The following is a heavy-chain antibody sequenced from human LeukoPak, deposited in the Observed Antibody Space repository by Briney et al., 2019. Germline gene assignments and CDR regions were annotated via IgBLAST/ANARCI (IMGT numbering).Heavy chain of an antibody. CDR3: ARDPLPWERPFDY. V-gene: IGHV3-11*04. CDR2: ISSIGSTI. J-gene: IGHJ4*02. D-gene: IGHD1-26*01. CDR1: GFTFSDYY. Sequence: PGGSRRLSCAAAGFTFSDYYMSWIRQAPGKVIEWVSYISSIGSTIYYADSGKGRFTISRDNAKNSLYLQMNSLRAEDTAVYYCARDPLPWERPFDYWGQGTLVTVSS.